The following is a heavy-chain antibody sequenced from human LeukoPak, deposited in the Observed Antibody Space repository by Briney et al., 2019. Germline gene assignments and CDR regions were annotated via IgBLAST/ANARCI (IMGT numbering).Heavy chain of an antibody. D-gene: IGHD3-9*01. V-gene: IGHV1-8*01. Sequence: ASVKVSCKASGYTFTSYDINWVRQATGQGLEWMGWMNPNSGNTGYAQKFQGRVTMTRNTSISTAYMELSSLRSEDTAVYYCARTDLRYFDWSPEYYFDYWGQGTPVTVSS. J-gene: IGHJ4*02. CDR1: GYTFTSYD. CDR2: MNPNSGNT. CDR3: ARTDLRYFDWSPEYYFDY.